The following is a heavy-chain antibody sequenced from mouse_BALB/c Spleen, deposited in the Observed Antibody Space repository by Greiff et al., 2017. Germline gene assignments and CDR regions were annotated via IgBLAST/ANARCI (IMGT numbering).Heavy chain of an antibody. CDR3: ARSQLGTGYWYFDV. CDR2: INPSNGRT. Sequence: QVQLQQPGAELVKPGASVKLSCKASGYTFTSYWMHWVKQRPGQGLEWIGEINPSNGRTNYNEKFKSKATLTVDKSSSTAYMQLSSLTSEDSAVYYCARSQLGTGYWYFDVWGAGTTVTVSS. V-gene: IGHV1S81*02. D-gene: IGHD4-1*02. CDR1: GYTFTSYW. J-gene: IGHJ1*01.